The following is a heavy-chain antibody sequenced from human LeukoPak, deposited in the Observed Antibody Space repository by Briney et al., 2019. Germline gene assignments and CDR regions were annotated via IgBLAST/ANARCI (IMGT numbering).Heavy chain of an antibody. CDR2: IYYSGNT. CDR3: ARGSPIARPGWFDP. CDR1: GGSLSGHW. D-gene: IGHD6-6*01. V-gene: IGHV4-59*11. Sequence: SETLSLTCTVSGGSLSGHWWSWIRQPPGKGLEWIGYIYYSGNTNYNPSLNTRVTISVDTSKNQFSLKLSSVTAADTAVYCCARGSPIARPGWFDPWGQGTLVTVSS. J-gene: IGHJ5*02.